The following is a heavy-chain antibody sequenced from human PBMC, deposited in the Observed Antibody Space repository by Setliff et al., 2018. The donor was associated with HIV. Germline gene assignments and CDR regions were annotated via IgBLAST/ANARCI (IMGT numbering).Heavy chain of an antibody. Sequence: SETLSLTCAVYGGSFSDYYWSWIRQHPGKGLEWIGYIHYSGSTYYNPSLKSQVTISVDTSKNRLSLKLSSVTAADAAVYYCARAMSSSWYIDGFDIWGQGTVVTVSS. V-gene: IGHV4-31*11. J-gene: IGHJ3*02. D-gene: IGHD6-13*01. CDR2: IHYSGST. CDR3: ARAMSSSWYIDGFDI. CDR1: GGSFSDYY.